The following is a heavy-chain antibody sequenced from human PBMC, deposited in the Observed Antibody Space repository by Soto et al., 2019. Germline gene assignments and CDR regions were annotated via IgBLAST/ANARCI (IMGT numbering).Heavy chain of an antibody. D-gene: IGHD3-22*01. CDR2: IYYSGST. V-gene: IGHV4-59*02. J-gene: IGHJ5*02. Sequence: SETLSLTCTVSGGSVSSYYWSWIRQPPGKGLEWIGYIYYSGSTNYNPSLKSRVTISVDTSKNQFSLKLSSVTAADTAVYYCAGYYDSSGYFGAWGQGTLVTVSS. CDR3: AGYYDSSGYFGA. CDR1: GGSVSSYY.